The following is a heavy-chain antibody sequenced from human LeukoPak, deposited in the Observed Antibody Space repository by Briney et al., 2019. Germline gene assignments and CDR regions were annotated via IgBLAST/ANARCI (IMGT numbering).Heavy chain of an antibody. D-gene: IGHD5-18*01. J-gene: IGHJ6*03. CDR1: GGSISSYY. V-gene: IGHV4-59*01. CDR3: ARSVRGYSYGLLGYYYYMDV. CDR2: IYYSGST. Sequence: SETLSLTCTVSGGSISSYYWSWIRQPPGKGLEWIGYIYYSGSTNYNPSLKSRVTISVDTSKNQFSLKLSSVTAADTAVYYCARSVRGYSYGLLGYYYYMDVWGKGTTVTISS.